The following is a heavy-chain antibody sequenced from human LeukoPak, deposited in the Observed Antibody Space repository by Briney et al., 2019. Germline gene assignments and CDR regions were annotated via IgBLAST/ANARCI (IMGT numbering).Heavy chain of an antibody. CDR2: IKQDGSEK. Sequence: PGGSLRLSCAAPGFTFSSYWMSWVRQAPGRGLEWVANIKQDGSEKYYVDSVKGRFTISRDNAKNSLYLQMNSLRAEDTAVYYCARAQYYYDRSGYPYYYYGMDVWGQGTTVTVSS. J-gene: IGHJ6*02. D-gene: IGHD3-22*01. CDR3: ARAQYYYDRSGYPYYYYGMDV. CDR1: GFTFSSYW. V-gene: IGHV3-7*01.